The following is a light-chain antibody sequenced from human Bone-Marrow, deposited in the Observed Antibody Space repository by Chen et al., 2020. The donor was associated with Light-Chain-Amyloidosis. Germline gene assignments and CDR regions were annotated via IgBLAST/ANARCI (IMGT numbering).Light chain of an antibody. CDR3: SSYTITNTLV. CDR2: EVT. CDR1: SSDVGGDNH. V-gene: IGLV2-14*01. Sequence: QSALTQPASVSGFPGQSLTFSCTGTSSDVGGDNHVSWYQQHPDKAPKLMIYEVTNRPSWVPDRFSGSKSDNTASLTISGLQTEDEADYFCSSYTITNTLVFGSGTRVTVL. J-gene: IGLJ1*01.